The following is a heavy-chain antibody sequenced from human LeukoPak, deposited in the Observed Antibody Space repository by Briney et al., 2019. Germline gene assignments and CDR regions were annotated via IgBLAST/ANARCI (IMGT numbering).Heavy chain of an antibody. J-gene: IGHJ4*02. V-gene: IGHV4-4*07. CDR3: ARAGEGYYGSGSPIDY. CDR1: GGSISSYY. D-gene: IGHD3-10*01. Sequence: SETLSLTCAVSGGSISSYYWSWIRQPAGKGLEWIGRIYTSGSTNYNPSLKSRVTMSVDMSKNQFSLKLSSVTAADTAVYYCARAGEGYYGSGSPIDYWGQGTLVTVSS. CDR2: IYTSGST.